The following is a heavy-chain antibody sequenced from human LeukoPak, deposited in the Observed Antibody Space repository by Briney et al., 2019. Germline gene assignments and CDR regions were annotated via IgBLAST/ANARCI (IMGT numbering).Heavy chain of an antibody. CDR2: VNPNTGNT. CDR1: GYTFTSYD. CDR3: ARGARLAALDY. J-gene: IGHJ4*02. D-gene: IGHD6-6*01. V-gene: IGHV1-8*01. Sequence: ASVKVSCKASGYTFTSYDINWVRQATGQGLEWMGWVNPNTGNTGYAQKFQGRVTMTRDMSTSTVYMELSSLRSEDTAVYYCARGARLAALDYWGQGTLVTVSS.